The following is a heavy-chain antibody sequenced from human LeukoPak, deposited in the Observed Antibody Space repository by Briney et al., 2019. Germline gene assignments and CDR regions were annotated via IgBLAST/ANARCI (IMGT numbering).Heavy chain of an antibody. V-gene: IGHV1-2*02. D-gene: IGHD2-15*01. CDR2: LNPNSGDT. CDR3: AREEAAYYFDY. CDR1: GYTFTDSY. J-gene: IGHJ4*02. Sequence: ASVKVSCKASGYTFTDSYMHWVRQAPGQGPEWMGWLNPNSGDTKYAQRFQGRVTMTRDTSISTAYMELSRLRSDDTAIYYCAREEAAYYFDYWGQGTLVTVSS.